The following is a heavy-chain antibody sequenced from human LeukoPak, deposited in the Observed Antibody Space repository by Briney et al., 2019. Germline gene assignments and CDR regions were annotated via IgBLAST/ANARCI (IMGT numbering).Heavy chain of an antibody. Sequence: PSETLSLTCAVSGYSIGSGYHWGWIRQPPGKGLEWIGSIYHSGSTYYNPSLKSRVTVSLDTSKNQFSLSLTSVTAADTAVYYCARAPTSSNYHWFDPWGQGTLVTVSS. CDR3: ARAPTSSNYHWFDP. CDR2: IYHSGST. D-gene: IGHD4-11*01. V-gene: IGHV4-38-2*01. J-gene: IGHJ5*02. CDR1: GYSIGSGYH.